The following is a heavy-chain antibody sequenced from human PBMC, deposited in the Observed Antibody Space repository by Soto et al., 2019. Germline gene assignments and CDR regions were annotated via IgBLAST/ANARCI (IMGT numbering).Heavy chain of an antibody. J-gene: IGHJ4*02. V-gene: IGHV3-30*18. CDR1: GFTFSSRG. D-gene: IGHD1-7*01. CDR3: VKEDGNYLFDY. CDR2: ISHDANNK. Sequence: QVQLVESGGGVIQPGRSLRLACAASGFTFSSRGMHWVRQAPGKGLEWVAIISHDANNKFYADSVKGRFTISRDNSKNTLYLEMNSLRAEDTAVYYCVKEDGNYLFDYWGQGTLVTVSA.